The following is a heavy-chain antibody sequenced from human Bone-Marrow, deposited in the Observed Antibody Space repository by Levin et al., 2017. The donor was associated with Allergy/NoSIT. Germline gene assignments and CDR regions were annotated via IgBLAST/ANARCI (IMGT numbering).Heavy chain of an antibody. CDR3: AKGSYYDILTGYYRFDS. D-gene: IGHD3-9*01. Sequence: GGSLRLSCAASGFTFSSYALNWVRQAPGKGLEWVSAIGSSADSTYYADSVRGRFTISRDNSKNTLYLQLTSLSAEDTAVYYCAKGSYYDILTGYYRFDSWGQGTLVTVSS. CDR1: GFTFSSYA. CDR2: IGSSADST. V-gene: IGHV3-23*01. J-gene: IGHJ4*02.